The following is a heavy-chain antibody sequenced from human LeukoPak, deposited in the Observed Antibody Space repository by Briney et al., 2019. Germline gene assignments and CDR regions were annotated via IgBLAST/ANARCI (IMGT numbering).Heavy chain of an antibody. CDR3: ARVFSDYGGNFQPHLQDY. Sequence: SETLSLTCTVSGVSISNYYWSWIRQPPGKGLEWIGYIYYSGSTNYNPSLKSRVTISVDTSKNQFSLKLSSVTAADTAVYYCARVFSDYGGNFQPHLQDYWGQGTLVTVSS. CDR2: IYYSGST. J-gene: IGHJ4*02. D-gene: IGHD4-23*01. V-gene: IGHV4-59*01. CDR1: GVSISNYY.